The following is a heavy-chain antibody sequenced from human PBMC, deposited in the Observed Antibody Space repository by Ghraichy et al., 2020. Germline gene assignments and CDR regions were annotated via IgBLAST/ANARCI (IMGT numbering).Heavy chain of an antibody. CDR3: ARVQLETSWFLFDY. Sequence: ASVKVSCKASGYTFTSYGISWVRQAPGQGLEWMGWISAYNGNTNYAQKLQGRDTMTTDTSTSTAYMELRSLRSDDTAVYYCARVQLETSWFLFDYWGQGTLVTVSS. CDR1: GYTFTSYG. CDR2: ISAYNGNT. J-gene: IGHJ4*02. D-gene: IGHD2-2*01. V-gene: IGHV1-18*01.